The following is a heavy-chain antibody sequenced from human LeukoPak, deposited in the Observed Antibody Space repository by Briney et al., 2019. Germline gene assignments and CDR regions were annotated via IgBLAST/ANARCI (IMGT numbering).Heavy chain of an antibody. J-gene: IGHJ3*02. D-gene: IGHD5-12*01. Sequence: PSETLSLTCTVSGGSISSYYWSWIRQTAGKGLEWIGRIYTSGSTNYNPSLKSRVTISVDKSKNQFSLKLSSVTAADTAVYYCARGPYGGYEPPDDAFDIWGQGTMVTVSS. CDR2: IYTSGST. V-gene: IGHV4-4*07. CDR1: GGSISSYY. CDR3: ARGPYGGYEPPDDAFDI.